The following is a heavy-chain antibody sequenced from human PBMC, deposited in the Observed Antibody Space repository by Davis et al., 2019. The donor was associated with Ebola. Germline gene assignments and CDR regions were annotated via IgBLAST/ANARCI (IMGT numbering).Heavy chain of an antibody. CDR2: IIPILGIA. J-gene: IGHJ6*02. V-gene: IGHV1-69*04. Sequence: SVKVSCKASGGTFSSYAISWVRQAPGQGLEWMGRIIPILGIANYAQKFQGRVTMTRNTSIRTAYMELSSLRSEDTAVYYCARGIAAPSYGMDVWGQGTTVTVSS. D-gene: IGHD6-13*01. CDR1: GGTFSSYA. CDR3: ARGIAAPSYGMDV.